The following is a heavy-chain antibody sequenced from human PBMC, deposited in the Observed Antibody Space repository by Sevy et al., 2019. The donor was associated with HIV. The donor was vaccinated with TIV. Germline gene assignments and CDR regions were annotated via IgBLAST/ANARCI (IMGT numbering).Heavy chain of an antibody. CDR1: GGSISSGGYY. V-gene: IGHV4-31*03. CDR2: IYYSGST. CDR3: ARDRYYGDYGRRFDP. Sequence: SETLSLTCTVSGGSISSGGYYWSWIRQHPGKGLEWIGYIYYSGSTYYNPSLKSRVTMSVDTSKNQFSLKLSSVTAADTAVYYCARDRYYGDYGRRFDPWGQGTLVTVSS. J-gene: IGHJ5*02. D-gene: IGHD4-17*01.